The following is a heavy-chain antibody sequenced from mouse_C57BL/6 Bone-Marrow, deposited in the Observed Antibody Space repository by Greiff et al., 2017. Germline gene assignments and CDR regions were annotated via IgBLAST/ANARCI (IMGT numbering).Heavy chain of an antibody. CDR2: IRNKANGYTT. CDR3: ARYYGSSFHYFDY. V-gene: IGHV7-3*01. D-gene: IGHD1-1*01. Sequence: EVKVEESGGGLVQPGGSLSLSCAASGFTFTDYYMSWVRQPPGKALEWLGFIRNKANGYTTEYSASVKGRFTISRDNSQSILYLQMNALRAEDSATYYCARYYGSSFHYFDYWGQGTTLTVSS. CDR1: GFTFTDYY. J-gene: IGHJ2*01.